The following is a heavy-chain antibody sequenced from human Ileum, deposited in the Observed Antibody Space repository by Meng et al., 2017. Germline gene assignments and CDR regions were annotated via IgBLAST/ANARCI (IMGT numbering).Heavy chain of an antibody. CDR3: ARVSQRDGYNSANFDY. CDR2: IYHTGST. D-gene: IGHD5-24*01. J-gene: IGHJ4*02. Sequence: QVHLQESGPGLVKPSGTLSLTCAVSGGPISTSNWWSWLRQSPGQGLEWIGEIYHTGSTTYNPSLESRVTVSVDKSNNQFSLRLTSATAADTAVYYCARVSQRDGYNSANFDYWGQGALVTVSS. CDR1: GGPISTSNW. V-gene: IGHV4-4*02.